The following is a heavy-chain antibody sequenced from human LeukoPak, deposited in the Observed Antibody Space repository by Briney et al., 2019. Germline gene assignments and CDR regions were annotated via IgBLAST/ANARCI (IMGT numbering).Heavy chain of an antibody. CDR1: GFTVSSNY. V-gene: IGHV3-53*01. D-gene: IGHD6-25*01. J-gene: IGHJ4*02. CDR3: ARDLQRLAY. CDR2: IYSGETT. Sequence: GGSLRLSCAASGFTVSSNYMSWVRQAPGKRLEWVSVIYSGETTYYADSVKGRFTISRDNSKNTLYLQLNNLRVDDTAMYYCARDLQRLAYWGQGTLVTVSS.